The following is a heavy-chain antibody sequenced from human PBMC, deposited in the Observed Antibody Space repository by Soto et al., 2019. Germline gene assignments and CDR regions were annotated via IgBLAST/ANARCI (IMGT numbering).Heavy chain of an antibody. V-gene: IGHV4-4*02. J-gene: IGHJ4*02. CDR1: SGSISSSNW. CDR3: ASEGGWYREHYFDY. CDR2: IYHSGST. Sequence: QVQLQESGPGLVKPSGTLSLTCAVSSGSISSSNWWSWVRQPPGKGLEWIGEIYHSGSTNYNPSLKSRFTISVDKSKNQFSLNLCSVTAADTAVYYCASEGGWYREHYFDYWGQGTLVTVSS. D-gene: IGHD6-19*01.